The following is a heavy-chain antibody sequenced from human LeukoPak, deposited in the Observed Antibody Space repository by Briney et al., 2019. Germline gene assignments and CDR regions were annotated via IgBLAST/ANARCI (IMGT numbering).Heavy chain of an antibody. Sequence: PSETLSLTCTVSGGSISSYQWSWIRQPPGKGLEWIGYISDSGTTNYNPSLKSRVTMSVDTSKNQFSLKLSSVTAADTALYYCARYGSGVYLDYWGQGSLVTVSS. V-gene: IGHV4-59*01. D-gene: IGHD2-15*01. CDR3: ARYGSGVYLDY. CDR2: ISDSGTT. J-gene: IGHJ4*02. CDR1: GGSISSYQ.